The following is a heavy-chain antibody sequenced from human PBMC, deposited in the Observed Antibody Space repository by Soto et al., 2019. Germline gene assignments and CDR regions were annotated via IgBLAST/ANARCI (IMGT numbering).Heavy chain of an antibody. D-gene: IGHD3-9*01. CDR1: GFPFSSYW. V-gene: IGHV3-74*01. CDR2: XXXDXVTT. J-gene: IGHJ4*02. CDR3: AREYYGLLTGYYTDY. Sequence: DVQLVESGGDLVQRGGSLRLSCAASGFPFSSYWMHWVRHTPGKGLXXXXRXXXDXVTTYYADSVTGRFTVSRDNAKNTLSLQISGLRAEDTAVYYCAREYYGLLTGYYTDYWGQGTLVSVSS.